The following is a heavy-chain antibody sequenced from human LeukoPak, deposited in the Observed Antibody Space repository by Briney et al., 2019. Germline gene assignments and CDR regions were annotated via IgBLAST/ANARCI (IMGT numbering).Heavy chain of an antibody. CDR2: IYTSGST. V-gene: IGHV4-4*07. CDR1: GGSISSYY. J-gene: IGHJ4*02. CDR3: AREGLLWFGEESYYFDY. Sequence: SETLSLTCTVSGGSISSYYWSWIRQPAGKGLEWIGRIYTSGSTNYNPSLKSRVTMSVDKSKNQFSLKLSSVTAADTAVYYCAREGLLWFGEESYYFDYWGQGTLVTVSS. D-gene: IGHD3-10*01.